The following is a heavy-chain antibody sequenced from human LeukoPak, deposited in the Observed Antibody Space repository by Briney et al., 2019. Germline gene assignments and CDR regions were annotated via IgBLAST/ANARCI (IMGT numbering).Heavy chain of an antibody. D-gene: IGHD3-22*01. CDR2: ISWNSGSI. CDR3: AKDMAPLYYYDSSGYPPALDY. Sequence: GGSLRLSCAASGFTFDDYAMHWVRQAPGKGLGWVSGISWNSGSIGYADSVKGRFTISRDNAKNSLYLQMNSLRAEDTALYYCAKDMAPLYYYDSSGYPPALDYWGQGTLVTVSS. CDR1: GFTFDDYA. J-gene: IGHJ4*02. V-gene: IGHV3-9*01.